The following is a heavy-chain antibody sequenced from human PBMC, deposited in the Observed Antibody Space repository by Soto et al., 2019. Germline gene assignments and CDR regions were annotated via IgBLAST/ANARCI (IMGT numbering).Heavy chain of an antibody. CDR1: GGTFSSYA. J-gene: IGHJ5*02. V-gene: IGHV1-69*06. D-gene: IGHD1-7*01. Sequence: SVKVSCKASGGTFSSYAISWVRQAPGQGLEWMGGIIPIFGTANYAQKFQGRVTITADKSTSTAYMELSSLRSEDTAVYYCVKDPLAITGTIAGWFDPWGQGTLVTVSS. CDR2: IIPIFGTA. CDR3: VKDPLAITGTIAGWFDP.